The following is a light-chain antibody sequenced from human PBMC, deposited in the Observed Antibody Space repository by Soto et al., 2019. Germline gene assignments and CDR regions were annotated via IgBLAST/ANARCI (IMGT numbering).Light chain of an antibody. CDR3: QQRSNWPRYT. J-gene: IGKJ2*01. Sequence: EIVLTQSPATLSLSPGERATLSCRASQSVSSYLAWYQQKPGQAPRLLIYDASNRATGIPARFSGSGSGTDFTLTISSLEPEDFAVYCCQQRSNWPRYTFGQGTKLEIK. CDR2: DAS. CDR1: QSVSSY. V-gene: IGKV3-11*01.